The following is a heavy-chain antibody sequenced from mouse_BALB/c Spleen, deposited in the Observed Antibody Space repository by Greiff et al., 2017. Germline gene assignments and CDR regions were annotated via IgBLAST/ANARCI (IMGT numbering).Heavy chain of an antibody. J-gene: IGHJ2*01. V-gene: IGHV1S81*02. CDR1: GYTFTSYW. D-gene: IGHD3-3*01. Sequence: VQLQQPGAELVKPGASVKLSCKASGYTFTSYWMHWVKQRPGQGLEWIGEINPSNGRTNYNEKFKSKATLTVDKSSSTAYMQLSSLTSEDSAVYYCARRGPYYFDYWGQGTTLTVSS. CDR3: ARRGPYYFDY. CDR2: INPSNGRT.